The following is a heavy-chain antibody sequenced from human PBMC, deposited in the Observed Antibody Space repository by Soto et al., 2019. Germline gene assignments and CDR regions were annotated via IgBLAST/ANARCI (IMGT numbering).Heavy chain of an antibody. CDR2: IWYDGSNK. CDR3: ARRDYDILTGYYMFDAFDI. D-gene: IGHD3-9*01. Sequence: QVQLVECGGGVVQPGRSLRLACAASGFTLSSYGMHWVRQAPGKGLEWVAVIWYDGSNKYYADSVKGRFTISRDNSKNTLYLQMNSLRAEDTAVYYCARRDYDILTGYYMFDAFDIWAQGTMVTVSS. V-gene: IGHV3-33*01. CDR1: GFTLSSYG. J-gene: IGHJ3*02.